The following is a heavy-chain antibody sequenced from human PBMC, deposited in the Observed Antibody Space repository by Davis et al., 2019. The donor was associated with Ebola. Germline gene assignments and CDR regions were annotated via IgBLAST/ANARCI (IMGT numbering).Heavy chain of an antibody. D-gene: IGHD2-15*01. CDR2: IYYSGST. Sequence: PSETLSLTCTVSGGSISSYYWSWIRQPPGKGLEWIGYIYYSGSTNYNPSLKSRVTISVDTSKNQFSLKLSSVTAADTAVYYCARAPHPTCSGGSCYFDYWGQGTLVTVSS. CDR3: ARAPHPTCSGGSCYFDY. V-gene: IGHV4-59*01. CDR1: GGSISSYY. J-gene: IGHJ4*02.